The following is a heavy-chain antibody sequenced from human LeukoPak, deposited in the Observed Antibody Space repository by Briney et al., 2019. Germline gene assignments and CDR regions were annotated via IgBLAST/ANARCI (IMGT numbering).Heavy chain of an antibody. J-gene: IGHJ4*02. Sequence: QPGGSLRLSCAASGFTSSSYAMSWVRQAPGKGLEWVSAISGSGSSTYYADSVKGRFTISRDNAKNSLYLQMNTLRAEDTAVYYCARDPFSSSSFDYWGQGTLVTVSS. CDR1: GFTSSSYA. V-gene: IGHV3-23*01. CDR2: ISGSGSST. D-gene: IGHD6-13*01. CDR3: ARDPFSSSSFDY.